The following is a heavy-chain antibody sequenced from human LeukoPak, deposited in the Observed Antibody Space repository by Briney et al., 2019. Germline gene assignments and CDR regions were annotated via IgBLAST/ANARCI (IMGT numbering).Heavy chain of an antibody. V-gene: IGHV3-74*01. Sequence: GGSLRLSCAASGFPFSSYALYWVRQAPGKGLVWVSRVHGDGNNIGYADSVKGRFTISRDNAKNTLYLQMNSLRPEDTAVYYCARARVGAPTDFWGQGTLVIVSS. J-gene: IGHJ4*02. CDR3: ARARVGAPTDF. D-gene: IGHD1-26*01. CDR2: VHGDGNNI. CDR1: GFPFSSYA.